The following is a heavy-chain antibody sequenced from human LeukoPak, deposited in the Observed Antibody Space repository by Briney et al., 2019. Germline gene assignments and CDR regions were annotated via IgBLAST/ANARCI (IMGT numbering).Heavy chain of an antibody. Sequence: GGSLRLSCAASGFTFSTYAMSWVRQGPGTGLEWVSGIGRSGGSSYYADSVKGRFTISRDNSKNTLSLQMTSLRAEDTAVYYCARAADDYFFDYWGQGTLVTVSS. CDR2: IGRSGGSS. V-gene: IGHV3-23*01. J-gene: IGHJ4*02. CDR1: GFTFSTYA. D-gene: IGHD2-21*02. CDR3: ARAADDYFFDY.